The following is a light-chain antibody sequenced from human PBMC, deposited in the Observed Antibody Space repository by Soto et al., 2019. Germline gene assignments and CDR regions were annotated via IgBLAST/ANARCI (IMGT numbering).Light chain of an antibody. Sequence: QSALTKPRSVSGSPGQSVTISFTVTSSNVGDYTYVSWYQQHPGKAPKLLIYAVNMRPSGVPDRFSGSKSGNTASLTISGLQAEDEADYSCCSYAGSYTWVFGGRTQLTVL. J-gene: IGLJ3*02. CDR2: AVN. CDR1: SSNVGDYTY. V-gene: IGLV2-11*01. CDR3: CSYAGSYTWV.